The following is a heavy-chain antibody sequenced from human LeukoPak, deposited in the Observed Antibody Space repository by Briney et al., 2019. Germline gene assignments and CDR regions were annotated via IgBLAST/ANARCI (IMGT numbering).Heavy chain of an antibody. V-gene: IGHV1-2*02. CDR1: GYTFTCYY. Sequence: ASAKVSCKAPGYTFTCYYMHWVRQAPGQGLEWKGWIHPNSGGTNYAQKFQGRVTMTRDTSISTAYMALSRLRSDDAAVYYCARVNMYYDFWSGYSFDYWGQGTLVTVSS. CDR3: ARVNMYYDFWSGYSFDY. J-gene: IGHJ4*02. CDR2: IHPNSGGT. D-gene: IGHD3-3*01.